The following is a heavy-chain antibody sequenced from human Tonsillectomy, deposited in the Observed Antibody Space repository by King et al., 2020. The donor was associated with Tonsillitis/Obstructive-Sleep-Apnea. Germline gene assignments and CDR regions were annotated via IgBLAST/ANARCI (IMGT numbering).Heavy chain of an antibody. CDR2: ISGSGYTT. D-gene: IGHD5-12*01. Sequence: VQLVESGGGLLQPGESLRLSCAASGFTFSSYAMNWVRQAPGKGLEWVSVISGSGYTTYYVDSVKGRFTISRDNSKNTLYLQMNSLRAEDTAVYYCAKDDGDLFGGYDLPFFDYWGQGALVTVSS. J-gene: IGHJ4*02. V-gene: IGHV3-23*04. CDR1: GFTFSSYA. CDR3: AKDDGDLFGGYDLPFFDY.